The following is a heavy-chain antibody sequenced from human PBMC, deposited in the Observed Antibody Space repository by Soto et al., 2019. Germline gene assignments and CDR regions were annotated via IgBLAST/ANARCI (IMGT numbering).Heavy chain of an antibody. D-gene: IGHD5-18*01. Sequence: ASVKVSCKASGYTFTSFGISWVRQAPGQGLEWMGWISAYNGNTNYAQKLQGRVTMTTDTSTSTAYMELRSLRSDDTAVYYCARVDTAADWFDPWGQGTLVTVSS. CDR2: ISAYNGNT. CDR1: GYTFTSFG. CDR3: ARVDTAADWFDP. V-gene: IGHV1-18*01. J-gene: IGHJ5*02.